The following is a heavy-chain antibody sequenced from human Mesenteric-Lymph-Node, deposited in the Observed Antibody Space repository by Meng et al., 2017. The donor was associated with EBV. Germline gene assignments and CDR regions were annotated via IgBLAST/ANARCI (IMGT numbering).Heavy chain of an antibody. Sequence: VQVGAAGAEVKKAGSSGKVTCKASGGTFSSYAISWVRQAPGQGLEWMGGIIPIFGTANSAQKFQGRVTITADKSTSTAYMELSSLRSEDTAVYYCASLDRTVHWGQGTLVTVSS. CDR1: GGTFSSYA. CDR3: ASLDRTVH. V-gene: IGHV1-69*06. J-gene: IGHJ4*02. D-gene: IGHD3-9*01. CDR2: IIPIFGTA.